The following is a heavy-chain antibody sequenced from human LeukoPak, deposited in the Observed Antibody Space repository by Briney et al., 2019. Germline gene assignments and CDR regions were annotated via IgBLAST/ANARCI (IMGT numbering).Heavy chain of an antibody. CDR1: GFTFGNSW. D-gene: IGHD1-14*01. CDR3: VVVVEPPDSDGFDV. Sequence: GGSLRLSCAASGFTFGNSWVRWVRHAPGKGLVWVSLINADGSTATYADSVKGRFTISRDNARNTLSLQMNSLTIEDTAVYYCVVVVEPPDSDGFDVWGQGTMITASS. V-gene: IGHV3-74*03. CDR2: INADGSTA. J-gene: IGHJ3*01.